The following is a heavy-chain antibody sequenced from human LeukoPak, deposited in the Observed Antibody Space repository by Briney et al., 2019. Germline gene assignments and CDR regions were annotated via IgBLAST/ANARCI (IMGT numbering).Heavy chain of an antibody. CDR3: ASTIFGVVTHDAFDI. J-gene: IGHJ3*02. D-gene: IGHD3-3*01. V-gene: IGHV3-11*06. CDR2: ISSSSSYT. Sequence: KTGGSLRLSCAASGFTFSDYYMNWIRQAPGKGLEWVSYISSSSSYTNYADSVKGRFTISRDNAKNSLYLQMNSLRAEDTAVYYCASTIFGVVTHDAFDIWGQGTMVTVSS. CDR1: GFTFSDYY.